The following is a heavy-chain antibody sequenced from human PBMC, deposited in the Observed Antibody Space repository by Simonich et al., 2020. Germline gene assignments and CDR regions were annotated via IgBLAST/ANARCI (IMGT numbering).Heavy chain of an antibody. CDR3: AKDLGERITMIVVVIDAFDI. D-gene: IGHD3-22*01. Sequence: GGGLVQPGGYLRLSCAASGFTFSSYAMSWVRQVPEKGLEWCSAISGSGGSTYYADSVKGRFTISRDNSKNTLYLQINSLRAEDTAVYYCAKDLGERITMIVVVIDAFDIWGQGTMVTVSS. J-gene: IGHJ3*02. V-gene: IGHV3-23*01. CDR2: ISGSGGST. CDR1: GFTFSSYA.